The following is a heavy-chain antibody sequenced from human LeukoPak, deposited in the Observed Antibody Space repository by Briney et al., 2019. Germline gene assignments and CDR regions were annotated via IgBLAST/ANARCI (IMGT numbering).Heavy chain of an antibody. CDR2: IKPNSGGT. Sequence: ASVKVSCKASGYTFTGYYMHWVRQALGQGLEWMGRIKPNSGGTNYGQKFQGRVTMTRDTSISIAYMELSNLRSDDTAVYYCARAGVWDSSDTSGYHNGAFDIWGQGTMVTVSS. J-gene: IGHJ3*02. D-gene: IGHD3-22*01. V-gene: IGHV1-2*06. CDR3: ARAGVWDSSDTSGYHNGAFDI. CDR1: GYTFTGYY.